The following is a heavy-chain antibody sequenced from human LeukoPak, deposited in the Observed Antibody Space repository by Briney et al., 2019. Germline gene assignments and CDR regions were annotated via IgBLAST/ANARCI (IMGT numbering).Heavy chain of an antibody. D-gene: IGHD2-15*01. J-gene: IGHJ4*01. CDR3: ARVSLSGYCSGASCYFDY. CDR2: IHYRGST. V-gene: IGHV4-59*11. CDR1: GDSIRNHY. Sequence: SETLSLTCTVSGDSIRNHYWSWIRQPPGKGLECIGVIHYRGSTNYNPSVKSRVTISVDTPKNQFSLKLNSVTAADTAVYFCARVSLSGYCSGASCYFDYWGHGTLVTVSS.